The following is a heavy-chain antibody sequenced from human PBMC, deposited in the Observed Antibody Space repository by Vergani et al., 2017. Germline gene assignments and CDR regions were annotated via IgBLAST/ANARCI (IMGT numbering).Heavy chain of an antibody. V-gene: IGHV3-33*06. CDR3: AKNPGGDCWSGYWLDPYYYYYYGMDV. Sequence: QVQLVESGGGVVQPGRSLRLSCAASGFTFSSYGMHWVRQAPGKGLEWVAVIWYDGSNKYYADSVKGRFTSSRDNSKNTLYLQMNSLRAEDTAVYYCAKNPGGDCWSGYWLDPYYYYYYGMDVWGQGTTVTVSS. CDR2: IWYDGSNK. CDR1: GFTFSSYG. D-gene: IGHD3-3*01. J-gene: IGHJ6*02.